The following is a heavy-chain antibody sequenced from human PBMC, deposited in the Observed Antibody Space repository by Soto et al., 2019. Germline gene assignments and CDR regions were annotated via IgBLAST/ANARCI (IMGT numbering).Heavy chain of an antibody. CDR1: GFTFSTYS. CDR3: ASAKYYYDSSGYYYFDY. V-gene: IGHV3-48*02. CDR2: ISTDSSTI. Sequence: GGSLRLSCAASGFTFSTYSMNWVRQAPGKGLEWVSYISTDSSTIYYADSVKGRFTISRDNAKNSLYLQMNSLRDEDTAVYYCASAKYYYDSSGYYYFDYWGQGTLVTVSS. J-gene: IGHJ4*02. D-gene: IGHD3-22*01.